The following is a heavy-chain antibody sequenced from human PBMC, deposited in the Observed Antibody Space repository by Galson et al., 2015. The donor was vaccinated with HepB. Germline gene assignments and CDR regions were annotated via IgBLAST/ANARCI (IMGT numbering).Heavy chain of an antibody. CDR3: ARAIVVVVAATGGPFDP. V-gene: IGHV1-69*13. J-gene: IGHJ5*02. CDR1: GGTFSSYA. Sequence: SVKVSCKASGGTFSSYAISWVRQAPGQGLEWMGGIIPIFGTANYAQKFQGRVTITADESTSTAYMELSSLRSEDTAVYYCARAIVVVVAATGGPFDPWGQGTLVTVSS. CDR2: IIPIFGTA. D-gene: IGHD2-15*01.